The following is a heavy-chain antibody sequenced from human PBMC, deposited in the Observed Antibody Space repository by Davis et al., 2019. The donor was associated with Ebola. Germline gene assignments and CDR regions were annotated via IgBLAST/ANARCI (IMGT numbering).Heavy chain of an antibody. D-gene: IGHD1-26*01. CDR2: ISAYTANT. J-gene: IGHJ4*02. V-gene: IGHV1-18*01. Sequence: AASVKVSCKTSGYTFSMYGISWVRQAPGHGLEWMGWISAYTANTNYVDNLQGRVTMTTDTSTGTAYMELTSLKSDDTAVYYCARMTPIGSGSLFDNWGQGTLVTVSS. CDR3: ARMTPIGSGSLFDN. CDR1: GYTFSMYG.